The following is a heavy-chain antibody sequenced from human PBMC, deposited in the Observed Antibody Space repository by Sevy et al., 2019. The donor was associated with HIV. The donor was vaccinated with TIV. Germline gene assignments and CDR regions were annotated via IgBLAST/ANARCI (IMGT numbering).Heavy chain of an antibody. CDR3: ARDGAHDCWSGYDYYFDY. CDR1: GFTFSSYA. J-gene: IGHJ4*02. V-gene: IGHV3-30-3*01. D-gene: IGHD3-3*01. Sequence: GESLKISCAASGFTFSSYAMHWVRQAPGKGLEWVAVISYDGSNKYYADSVKGRFTISRDNSKNRLYLQMNSRRAADTAVDYCARDGAHDCWSGYDYYFDYWGQGTLVTVSS. CDR2: ISYDGSNK.